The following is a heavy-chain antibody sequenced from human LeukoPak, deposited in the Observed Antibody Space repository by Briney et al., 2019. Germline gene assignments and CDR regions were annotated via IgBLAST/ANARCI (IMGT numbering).Heavy chain of an antibody. CDR1: GGSISSYY. CDR3: ARGPYYYDY. V-gene: IGHV4-59*01. CDR2: IYYSGST. J-gene: IGHJ4*02. Sequence: SETLSPTCTVSGGSISSYYWSWIRQPPGKGLEWIGYIYYSGSTNYNPSLKSRVTISVDTSKNQFSLKLSSVTAADTAVYYCARGPYYYDYWGQGTLVTVSS.